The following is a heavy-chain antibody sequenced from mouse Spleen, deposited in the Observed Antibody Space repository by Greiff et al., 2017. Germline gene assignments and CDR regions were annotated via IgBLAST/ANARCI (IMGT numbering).Heavy chain of an antibody. J-gene: IGHJ1*01. CDR2: IWSGGST. Sequence: QVQLKQSGPGLVQPSQSLSITCTVSGFSLTSYGVHWVRQSPGKGLEWLGVIWSGGSTDYNAAFISRLSISKDNSKSQVFFKMNSLQADDTAIYYCARNSPYYYGTYWYFDVWGAGTTVTVSS. V-gene: IGHV2-2*01. CDR3: ARNSPYYYGTYWYFDV. CDR1: GFSLTSYG. D-gene: IGHD1-1*01.